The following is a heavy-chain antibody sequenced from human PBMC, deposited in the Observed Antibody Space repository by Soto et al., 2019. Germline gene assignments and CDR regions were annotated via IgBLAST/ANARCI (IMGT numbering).Heavy chain of an antibody. CDR1: VFTFSSYE. V-gene: IGHV3-48*03. D-gene: IGHD1-26*01. CDR2: ISSSGSTI. CDR3: ARDGVVGAGRYYHYGMDV. Sequence: RGSLLLSCAAPVFTFSSYEMNWVRQAPGRGLELVSYISSSGSTIYYADSVKGRFTISRDNAKNSLYLQMNSLRAEDTAVYYCARDGVVGAGRYYHYGMDVWGQGTTFTVSS. J-gene: IGHJ6*02.